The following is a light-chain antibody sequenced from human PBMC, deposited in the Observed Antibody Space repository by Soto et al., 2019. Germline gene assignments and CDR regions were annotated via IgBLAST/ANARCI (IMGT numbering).Light chain of an antibody. CDR2: EVS. CDR1: SSDVGGYDY. CDR3: ISYTSGSILYV. J-gene: IGLJ1*01. Sequence: QSALTQPASVSGSPGQSITISCTGTSSDVGGYDYVSWYQQHPGKAPKLMIYEVSNRPSGVSNRFSVSKSGNTASLTISGLQAEDECDYFCISYTSGSILYVFGPGTKLTVL. V-gene: IGLV2-14*01.